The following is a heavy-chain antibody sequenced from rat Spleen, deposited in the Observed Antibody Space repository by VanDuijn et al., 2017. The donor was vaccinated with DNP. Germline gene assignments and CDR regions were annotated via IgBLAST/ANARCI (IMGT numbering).Heavy chain of an antibody. J-gene: IGHJ2*01. V-gene: IGHV5S23*01. Sequence: EVQLVESGGGLVQPGNSLKLSCAASGFTFSNYDMAWVRQAPTKGLEWVASISTGGGNTYYRDSVKGRFTISRDNAKSTLYLQMDSLRSEDTATYYCARQDGGYTRYYFDYWGQGVMVTVSS. D-gene: IGHD1-11*01. CDR3: ARQDGGYTRYYFDY. CDR2: ISTGGGNT. CDR1: GFTFSNYD.